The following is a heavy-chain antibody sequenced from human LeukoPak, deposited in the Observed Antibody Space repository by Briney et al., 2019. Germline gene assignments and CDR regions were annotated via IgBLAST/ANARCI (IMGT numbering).Heavy chain of an antibody. CDR2: ISGSGGST. J-gene: IGHJ4*02. CDR3: AKQWGSSWLIDY. CDR1: GFTFSSYA. D-gene: IGHD6-13*01. Sequence: PGGSLRLSCAASGFTFSSYAMSWVRQAPGKGLEWVSAISGSGGSTYYADSVKGRFTISRDNSKNTLYLQMNSLRAEDTAAYYCAKQWGSSWLIDYWGQGTLVTVSS. V-gene: IGHV3-23*01.